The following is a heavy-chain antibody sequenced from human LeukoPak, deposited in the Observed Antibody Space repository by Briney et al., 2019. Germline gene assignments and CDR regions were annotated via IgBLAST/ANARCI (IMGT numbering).Heavy chain of an antibody. CDR2: ISGSGGST. CDR3: ANPYYDFWGGENWFDP. D-gene: IGHD3-3*01. Sequence: PGGYLRLSCAASGFTFSSYAMSWVRQAPGKGLEWLSAISGSGGSTYYAESVKGRFTISSDNSKNTLYPKMNSLRAQDTGVYYCANPYYDFWGGENWFDPWGQGTLVTVSS. V-gene: IGHV3-23*01. CDR1: GFTFSSYA. J-gene: IGHJ5*02.